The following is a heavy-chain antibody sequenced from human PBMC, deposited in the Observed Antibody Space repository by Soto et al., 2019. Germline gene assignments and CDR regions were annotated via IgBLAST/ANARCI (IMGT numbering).Heavy chain of an antibody. D-gene: IGHD1-26*01. Sequence: QVQLQESGPGLVKPSGTLSLSCAVSGGSVSNNNWWSWVRQSPGNGLEWIGEIHHSGGTSYNPSLESRATLSVDKSKNELSLRLNYVTAADTAVYYCTKNSADALDYWGLGILVTVSS. J-gene: IGHJ4*02. CDR1: GGSVSNNNW. CDR2: IHHSGGT. V-gene: IGHV4-4*02. CDR3: TKNSADALDY.